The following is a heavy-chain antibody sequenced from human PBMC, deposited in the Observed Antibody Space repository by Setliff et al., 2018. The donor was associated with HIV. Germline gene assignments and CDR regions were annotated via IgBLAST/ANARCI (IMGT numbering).Heavy chain of an antibody. J-gene: IGHJ4*02. Sequence: SETLSLTCSVSGYSISNGYYWGWFRQSPGKGLEWIAEIHHTGYINYNPSLRSRVSVSRDMSSNQFSLRLSSVTAADAAVYYCAAFFVTPMTTQDFWGQGTLVTVS. D-gene: IGHD4-4*01. CDR1: GYSISNGYY. CDR3: AAFFVTPMTTQDF. CDR2: IHHTGYI. V-gene: IGHV4-38-2*02.